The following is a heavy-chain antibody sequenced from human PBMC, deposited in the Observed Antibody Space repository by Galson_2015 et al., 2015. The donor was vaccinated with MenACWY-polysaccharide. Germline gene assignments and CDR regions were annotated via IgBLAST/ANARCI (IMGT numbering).Heavy chain of an antibody. D-gene: IGHD2/OR15-2a*01. CDR3: ARAYCDRITCYGMDV. V-gene: IGHV3-30-3*01. J-gene: IGHJ6*02. CDR2: ISYDETNK. Sequence: LRLSCAASGFTFNSYALHWVRQAPGKGLEWLAVISYDETNKYYADSVKGRFTISRDNSKNTLYLQMNSLRAEDTAAFYCARAYCDRITCYGMDVWGQGTTVAVSS. CDR1: GFTFNSYA.